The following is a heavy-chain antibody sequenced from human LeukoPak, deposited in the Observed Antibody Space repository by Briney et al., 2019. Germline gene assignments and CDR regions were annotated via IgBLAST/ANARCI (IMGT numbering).Heavy chain of an antibody. D-gene: IGHD6-19*01. CDR1: GGSFSSYY. V-gene: IGHV4-59*01. Sequence: SETLSLTCTVSGGSFSSYYWSWVRQPPGKGLEWIGYIYYSGSTNYNASLTSRVTISVDTSKNQFSLKLSSVTAADTAVYYCARDGYSSGWGRAFDIWGQGTMVTVSS. J-gene: IGHJ3*02. CDR2: IYYSGST. CDR3: ARDGYSSGWGRAFDI.